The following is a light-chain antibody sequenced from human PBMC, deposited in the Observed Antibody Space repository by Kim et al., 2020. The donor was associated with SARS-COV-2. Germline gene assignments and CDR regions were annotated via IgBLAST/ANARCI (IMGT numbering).Light chain of an antibody. V-gene: IGLV7-43*01. J-gene: IGLJ3*02. CDR1: TGAVTSTYY. Sequence: QAVVTQEPSLTVSPGGTVTLTCASSTGAVTSTYYPNGFQQKPGQAPRSLINSTNNNHYWTPARFSGSLLGGKAALTLSGAQPEEEAEYYRLLYYGGAQVFGGGTPLTVL. CDR2: STN. CDR3: LLYYGGAQV.